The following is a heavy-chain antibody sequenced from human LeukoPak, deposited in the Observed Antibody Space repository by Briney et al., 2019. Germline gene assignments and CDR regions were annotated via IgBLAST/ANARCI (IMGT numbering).Heavy chain of an antibody. V-gene: IGHV3-23*01. CDR1: GFTFSSYA. J-gene: IGHJ6*02. CDR2: ISGSGAYT. CDR3: ARDTYYYGSGSYGYYYYGMDV. Sequence: GGSLRLSCAASGFTFSSYAMSWVRQAPGKGLEWVPTISGSGAYTYYADSVKGRFTISRDNSKNTLYLQMNSLRAEDTAVYYCARDTYYYGSGSYGYYYYGMDVWGQGTTVTVSS. D-gene: IGHD3-10*01.